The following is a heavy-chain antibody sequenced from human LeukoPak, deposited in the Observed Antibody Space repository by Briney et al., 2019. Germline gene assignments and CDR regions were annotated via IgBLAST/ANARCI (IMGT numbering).Heavy chain of an antibody. CDR1: GGSISSYY. Sequence: TASETLSLTCTVSGGSISSYYVSWIRQPPGKGLEWIGYISYTGSTDYNPSLKSRVTISVDMSKNQFSLKVSSVTAADAAVYYCARGSVYFDSWGQGTLVTVSS. V-gene: IGHV4-59*01. CDR2: ISYTGST. J-gene: IGHJ4*02. CDR3: ARGSVYFDS.